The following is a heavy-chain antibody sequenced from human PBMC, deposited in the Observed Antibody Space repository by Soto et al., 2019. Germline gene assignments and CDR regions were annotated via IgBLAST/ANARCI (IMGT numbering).Heavy chain of an antibody. Sequence: EMQLLESGGGLEQPGGSLTLSCTVSGFTFSSFAMSWVRQAPGKGPEWVSFISGSGGRRFYADSVKGRVTISRDNAKNSLYLQMNNLRAEDTAVYYCARVIGQWRRSDYWGQGTLVTVSS. CDR3: ARVIGQWRRSDY. D-gene: IGHD6-19*01. J-gene: IGHJ4*02. CDR2: ISGSGGRR. CDR1: GFTFSSFA. V-gene: IGHV3-23*01.